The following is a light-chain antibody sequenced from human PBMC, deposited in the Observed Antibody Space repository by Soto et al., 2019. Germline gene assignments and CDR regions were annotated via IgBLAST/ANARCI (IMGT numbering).Light chain of an antibody. Sequence: QAVVTQSPSASASLGASVNLTCTLSSGHSSYAIAWHQQQPEKGPRYLMKVDSDGSHVKGDGIPDRFSGSSSGAERYLAISSLQSEDEADYYCQTWGTGTWVFGGGTQLTVL. V-gene: IGLV4-69*01. CDR3: QTWGTGTWV. J-gene: IGLJ3*02. CDR2: VDSDGSH. CDR1: SGHSSYA.